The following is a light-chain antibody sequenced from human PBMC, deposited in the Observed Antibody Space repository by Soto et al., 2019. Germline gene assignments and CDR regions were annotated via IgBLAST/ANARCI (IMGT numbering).Light chain of an antibody. CDR3: QQYGSSPQT. Sequence: EIVLTQSPGTLSLSPGEEATLSCRASQSVDSNYLAWYQQKPGQTPRLIIYGASGRADGIPHRFSGSGFGTDFTLTISKVEPEDFAVYYCQQYGSSPQTFGQGTKVDIK. V-gene: IGKV3-20*01. CDR1: QSVDSNY. J-gene: IGKJ1*01. CDR2: GAS.